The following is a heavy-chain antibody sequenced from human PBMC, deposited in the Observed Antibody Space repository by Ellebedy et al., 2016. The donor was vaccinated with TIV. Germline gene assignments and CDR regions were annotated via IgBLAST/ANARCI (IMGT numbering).Heavy chain of an antibody. CDR2: IYYSGST. D-gene: IGHD3-22*01. CDR1: GGSISSYY. J-gene: IGHJ4*02. Sequence: SETLSLXXTVSGGSISSYYWSWIRQPPGKGLEWIGYIYYSGSTYYNPSLKSRVTISVDTSKNQFSLKLSSVTAADTAVYYCARALDYYDSSGFDYWGQGTLVTVSS. V-gene: IGHV4-59*06. CDR3: ARALDYYDSSGFDY.